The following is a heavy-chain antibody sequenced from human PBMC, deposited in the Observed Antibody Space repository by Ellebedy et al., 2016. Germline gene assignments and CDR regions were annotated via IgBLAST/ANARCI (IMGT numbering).Heavy chain of an antibody. CDR1: GYTFTGYY. J-gene: IGHJ6*02. V-gene: IGHV1-2*02. CDR3: ARDSGVAPSKRYYYGMDV. D-gene: IGHD3-3*01. CDR2: INPNSGGT. Sequence: ASVKVSCXASGYTFTGYYMHWVRQAPGQGLEWMGWINPNSGGTNYAQKFQGRVTMTRDTSISTAYMELSRLRSEDTAVYYCARDSGVAPSKRYYYGMDVWGQGTTVTVSS.